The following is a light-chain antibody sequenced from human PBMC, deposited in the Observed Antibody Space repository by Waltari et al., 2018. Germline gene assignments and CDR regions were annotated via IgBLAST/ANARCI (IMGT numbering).Light chain of an antibody. Sequence: EMVMTQSPATLSVSPGERATLSCRASQSVSSNLAWYQQKPGQAPRLLIYGASTRATGSPARFRGSGSGTEFTLTISSLQSEDFAVYYCQQYNNWPPYTFGQGTKLEIK. CDR2: GAS. CDR3: QQYNNWPPYT. J-gene: IGKJ2*01. V-gene: IGKV3-15*01. CDR1: QSVSSN.